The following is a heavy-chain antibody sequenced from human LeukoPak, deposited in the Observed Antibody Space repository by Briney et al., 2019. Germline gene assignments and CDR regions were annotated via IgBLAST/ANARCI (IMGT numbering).Heavy chain of an antibody. J-gene: IGHJ5*02. D-gene: IGHD2-2*01. Sequence: PVKVSCKASGGTFSSYAISWVRQAPGQGLEWMGRIIPILGIANYAQKFQGRVTITADKSTSTAYMELSSLRSADTAVHYCARSLGYCSSTSCNRWFDPWGQGTLVTVSS. CDR2: IIPILGIA. V-gene: IGHV1-69*04. CDR1: GGTFSSYA. CDR3: ARSLGYCSSTSCNRWFDP.